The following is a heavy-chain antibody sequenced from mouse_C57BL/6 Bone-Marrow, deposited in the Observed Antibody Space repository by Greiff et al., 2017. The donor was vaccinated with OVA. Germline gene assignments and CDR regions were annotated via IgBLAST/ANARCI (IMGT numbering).Heavy chain of an antibody. D-gene: IGHD2-4*01. Sequence: VQLQESGPELVKPGASVKLSCKASGYTFTSYDINWVKPRPGQGLEWIGWIYPRDGSTKYNEKFKGKATLTVDTSSSTAYMELHSLTSEDSAVYFCARDDYDAWFAYWGQGTLVTVSA. CDR2: IYPRDGST. CDR1: GYTFTSYD. CDR3: ARDDYDAWFAY. J-gene: IGHJ3*01. V-gene: IGHV1-85*01.